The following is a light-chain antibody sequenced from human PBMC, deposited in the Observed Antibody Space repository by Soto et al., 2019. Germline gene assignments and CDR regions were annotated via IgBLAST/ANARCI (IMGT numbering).Light chain of an antibody. Sequence: QSVLTQPASVSGSPGQSITISCTGTSSDVGTYNHVSWYQQHPGKAPKLMIYDVSNRPSGVSNRFSGSKSGNTASLTISGLQAEYEADYYCSSYTTSTTLGVFGTGTKVTVL. V-gene: IGLV2-14*01. CDR3: SSYTTSTTLGV. J-gene: IGLJ1*01. CDR1: SSDVGTYNH. CDR2: DVS.